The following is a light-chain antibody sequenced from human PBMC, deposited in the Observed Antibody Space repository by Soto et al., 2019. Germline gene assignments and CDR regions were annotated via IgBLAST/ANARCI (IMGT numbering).Light chain of an antibody. V-gene: IGKV2-28*01. CDR3: MQALQTPLT. CDR1: QSLLYSDGNNY. CDR2: LGS. Sequence: DIVMTQSPLSLPVTPGEPASISCRSSQSLLYSDGNNYLDWYVQKPGQSPQLLIHLGSNRASGVPDRFSGSGSGTEFTLKISRVEAEDVGVYYCMQALQTPLTFGGGTKVEIK. J-gene: IGKJ4*01.